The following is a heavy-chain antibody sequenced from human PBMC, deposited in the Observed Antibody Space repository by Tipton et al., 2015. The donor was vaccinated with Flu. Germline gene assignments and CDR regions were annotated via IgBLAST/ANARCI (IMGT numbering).Heavy chain of an antibody. CDR2: IKSKTDGGTR. CDR1: GFTFSKAW. V-gene: IGHV3-15*01. Sequence: GSLRLSCVASGFTFSKAWMSWGRQAPGKGLEWVGRIKSKTDGGTRDFPAPVKGRFAISRDDSKNTLYLQMDSLKTEDTAVYYCTAGVGATDHDYWGQGTLVTVSS. J-gene: IGHJ4*02. D-gene: IGHD1-26*01. CDR3: TAGVGATDHDY.